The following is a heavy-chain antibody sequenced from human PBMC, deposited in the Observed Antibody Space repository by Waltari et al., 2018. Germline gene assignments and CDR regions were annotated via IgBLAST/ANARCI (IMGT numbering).Heavy chain of an antibody. J-gene: IGHJ5*02. CDR2: ITTNTENP. CDR1: GYSFTNYA. CDR3: AREVVPAAKIVVNWFDP. Sequence: QVQLVQSGSEWKKPGASVKVSCKAYGYSFTNYAINWVRQAPGQGLEVMGLITTNTENPTYTQGVTRRVVFSLDTSVSTAQLQINDLKAEDTAIYYCAREVVPAAKIVVNWFDPWGQGTQVTVSS. V-gene: IGHV7-4-1*02. D-gene: IGHD2-2*01.